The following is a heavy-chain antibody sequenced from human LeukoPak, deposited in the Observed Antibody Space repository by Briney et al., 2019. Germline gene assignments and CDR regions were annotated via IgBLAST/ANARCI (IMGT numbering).Heavy chain of an antibody. D-gene: IGHD3-3*01. CDR3: ARALAKYDFWSGADY. CDR2: ISSSSSYI. CDR1: EFTFSTYA. Sequence: GGSLRLSCAASEFTFSTYAMSWVRQAPGKGLEWVSSISSSSSYIYYADSVKGRFTISRDNAKNSLYLQMNSLRAEDTAVYYCARALAKYDFWSGADYWGQGTLVTVSS. V-gene: IGHV3-21*01. J-gene: IGHJ4*02.